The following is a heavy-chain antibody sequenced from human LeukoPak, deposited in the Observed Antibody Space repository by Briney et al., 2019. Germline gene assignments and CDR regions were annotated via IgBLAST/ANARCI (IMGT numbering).Heavy chain of an antibody. J-gene: IGHJ6*02. D-gene: IGHD5-18*01. CDR2: ISYDGSNK. CDR3: AKDREAAMVNPDGMDV. V-gene: IGHV3-30*18. Sequence: PGRSLRLSCAASGFTFSSYGMHWVRQAPGKGLEWVAVISYDGSNKYYADSVEGRFTISRDNSKNTLYLQMNSLRAEDTAVYYCAKDREAAMVNPDGMDVWGQGTTVTVSS. CDR1: GFTFSSYG.